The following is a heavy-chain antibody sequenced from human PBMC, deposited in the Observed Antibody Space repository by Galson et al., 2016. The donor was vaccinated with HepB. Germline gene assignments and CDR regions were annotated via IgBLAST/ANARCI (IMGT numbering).Heavy chain of an antibody. D-gene: IGHD1-26*01. V-gene: IGHV1-69*06. CDR3: ARGPHSGSYKYFDY. Sequence: SVKVSCKDSGASFSNYGISWVRQAPGQGLEWMGGIIPIFGAADHAQKFQGRVTITADKSTSTTYMELSNLRSEDTAVYYCARGPHSGSYKYFDYWGQGTLVTVSS. J-gene: IGHJ4*02. CDR2: IIPIFGAA. CDR1: GASFSNYG.